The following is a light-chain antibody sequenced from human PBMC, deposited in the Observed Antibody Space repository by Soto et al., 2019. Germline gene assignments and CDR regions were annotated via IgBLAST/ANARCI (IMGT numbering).Light chain of an antibody. CDR1: QSISSW. CDR3: QQYNSYS. CDR2: DAS. V-gene: IGKV1-5*01. Sequence: DIQMTQSPSTLSASLGDRVTLTCRASQSISSWLAWYQQKPGKAPKLLIYDASSLESGVPSRFSGSGSGTEFTLTISRLQPDAFATYYCQQYNSYSFGQGTKVDIK. J-gene: IGKJ1*01.